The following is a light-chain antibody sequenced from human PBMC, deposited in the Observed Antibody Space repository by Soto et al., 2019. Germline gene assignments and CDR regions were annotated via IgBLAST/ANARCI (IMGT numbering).Light chain of an antibody. V-gene: IGLV1-36*01. Sequence: QSVLTQPPSVSEAPRQRVTISCSGSSSNIGNNAVNWFQQLPGKAPKLLIYSNDQRPSGVPDRFSGSKSGTSASLAISGLQSEDEADYYCAAWGASLNGWVFGGGTKLTVL. CDR2: SND. CDR1: SSNIGNNA. J-gene: IGLJ2*01. CDR3: AAWGASLNGWV.